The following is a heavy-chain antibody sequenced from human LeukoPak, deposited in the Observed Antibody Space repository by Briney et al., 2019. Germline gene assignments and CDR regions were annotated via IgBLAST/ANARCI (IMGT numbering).Heavy chain of an antibody. Sequence: PGGPLRLSCAASGFTFSSYAMSWVRQAPGKGLEWVSAISGSGGSTYYADSVKGRFTISRDNSKNTLYLQMNSLRAEDTAVYYCAREDSDYDYVWGSYRFDYWGQGTLVTVSS. CDR3: AREDSDYDYVWGSYRFDY. CDR2: ISGSGGST. J-gene: IGHJ4*02. CDR1: GFTFSSYA. D-gene: IGHD3-16*02. V-gene: IGHV3-23*01.